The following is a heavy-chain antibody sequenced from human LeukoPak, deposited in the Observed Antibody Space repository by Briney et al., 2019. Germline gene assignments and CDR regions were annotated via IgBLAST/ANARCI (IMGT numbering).Heavy chain of an antibody. V-gene: IGHV4-59*01. D-gene: IGHD6-13*01. CDR3: ATERRTGSWYFDY. CDR1: GVSISTYY. CDR2: IYHSGST. Sequence: KPSETLSLTCTVSGVSISTYYLTWIRQAPGKGLEWIGYIYHSGSTNYNPSLKSRVTISVDTSKNQFSLKLTSVTAADTAVYYCATERRTGSWYFDYWGQGTLVTVSS. J-gene: IGHJ4*02.